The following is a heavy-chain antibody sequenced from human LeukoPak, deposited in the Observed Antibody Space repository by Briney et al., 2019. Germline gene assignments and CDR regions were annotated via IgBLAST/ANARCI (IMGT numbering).Heavy chain of an antibody. D-gene: IGHD2-2*01. CDR1: GYSISSGYY. Sequence: SETLSLTCAVSGYSISSGYYWGWIRQPPGKGLEWIGSIYRSGSTYYNPSPKSRVTISVDTSKNQFSLKLSSVTAADTAVYYCARRYCSSTSCSPYYYYYMDVWGKGTTVTVSS. V-gene: IGHV4-38-2*01. CDR3: ARRYCSSTSCSPYYYYYMDV. J-gene: IGHJ6*03. CDR2: IYRSGST.